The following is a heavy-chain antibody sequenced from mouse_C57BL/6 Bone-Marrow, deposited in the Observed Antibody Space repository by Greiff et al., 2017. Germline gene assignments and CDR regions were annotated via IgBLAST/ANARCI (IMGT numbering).Heavy chain of an antibody. V-gene: IGHV5-6*01. J-gene: IGHJ3*01. CDR2: ISSGGSYT. CDR1: GFTFSSYG. Sequence: EVQGVESGGDLVKPGGSLKLSCAASGFTFSSYGMSWVRQTPDKRLEWVATISSGGSYTYYPDSVKGRFTISRDNAKNTLYLQMSSLKSEDTAMYYCAIHEGPWFSYWGQGTLVTVSA. CDR3: AIHEGPWFSY.